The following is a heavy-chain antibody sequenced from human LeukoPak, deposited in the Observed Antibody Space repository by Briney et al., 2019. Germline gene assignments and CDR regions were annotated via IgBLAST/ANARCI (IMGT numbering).Heavy chain of an antibody. CDR1: GGSLRSSSYY. J-gene: IGHJ4*02. CDR2: IYYSGST. V-gene: IGHV4-39*01. D-gene: IGHD3-3*01. CDR3: ARTDTIFGVVTPFRY. Sequence: SETLSLTCTVSGGSLRSSSYYWGWIRPPPGKGLEWIGSIYYSGSTYYNPSLKSRVTISVDTSKNQFSLKLSSVTAADTAVYYCARTDTIFGVVTPFRYWGQGTLVTVSS.